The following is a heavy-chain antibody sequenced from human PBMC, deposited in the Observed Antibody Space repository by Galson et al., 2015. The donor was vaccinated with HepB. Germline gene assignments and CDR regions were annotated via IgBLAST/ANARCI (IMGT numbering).Heavy chain of an antibody. CDR3: ARMVYGDAYYFDY. CDR2: IIPIRVTT. J-gene: IGHJ4*02. V-gene: IGHV1-69*01. CDR1: GGTFSNYG. D-gene: IGHD4-17*01. Sequence: VKVSCKASGGTFSNYGISWVRPAPGQGLEWMGDIIPIRVTTNYAQKFQGRVTITADEPTSTVYMELSSLRSEDTAVYYCARMVYGDAYYFDYWGQGTLVTVSS.